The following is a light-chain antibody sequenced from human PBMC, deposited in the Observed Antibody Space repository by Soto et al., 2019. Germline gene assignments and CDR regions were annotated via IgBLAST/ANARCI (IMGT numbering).Light chain of an antibody. CDR2: DAS. J-gene: IGKJ1*01. CDR3: QQYNSYSRT. CDR1: QSISSW. Sequence: DIQMTQSPATLSASVGDRVTITCRASQSISSWLAWYQQKPGKAPKLLIYDASSLESGVPSRFSGSGSGTEFTLNSSSLQPDDFATYYCQQYNSYSRTFGQVTKVEI. V-gene: IGKV1-5*01.